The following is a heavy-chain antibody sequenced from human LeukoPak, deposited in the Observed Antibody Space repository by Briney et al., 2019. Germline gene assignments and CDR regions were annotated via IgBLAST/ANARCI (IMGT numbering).Heavy chain of an antibody. CDR1: GGSIDITNY. Sequence: SGTLSLTCAVSGGSIDITNYWSWVRQAPGKGLEWIGEISHSGTTNYSPSLRSRVAMSLDRANNQFSLYLTSVTDADTAVYYCTRENRPFCPFAYWGQGVLVTVSS. D-gene: IGHD2/OR15-2a*01. J-gene: IGHJ4*02. V-gene: IGHV4-4*02. CDR2: ISHSGTT. CDR3: TRENRPFCPFAY.